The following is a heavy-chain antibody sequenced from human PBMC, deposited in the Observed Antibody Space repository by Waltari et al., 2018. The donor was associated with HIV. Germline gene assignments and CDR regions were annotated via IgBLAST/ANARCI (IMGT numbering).Heavy chain of an antibody. CDR3: ARTVGTSISGVITYNWFDS. V-gene: IGHV4-59*01. Sequence: QVQLQESGPGLVQPSETLSLTCNVSADTLNNYYLSWIRQSPAKGLEWIGYIYYTGTSNYNPSPSLKSRVTMSLDTSKTQFSLKLTSVSAADTAVYYCARTVGTSISGVITYNWFDSWGQGTLVTVSS. D-gene: IGHD3-3*01. CDR1: ADTLNNYY. CDR2: IYYTGTS. J-gene: IGHJ5*01.